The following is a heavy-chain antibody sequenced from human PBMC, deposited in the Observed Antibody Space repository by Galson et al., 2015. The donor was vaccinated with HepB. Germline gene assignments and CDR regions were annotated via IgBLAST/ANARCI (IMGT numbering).Heavy chain of an antibody. J-gene: IGHJ4*02. CDR2: LSYDGSNK. V-gene: IGHV3-30*18. D-gene: IGHD3-9*01. Sequence: SLRLSCAASGFTFSSYDMNWVRQAPGKGLEWVALLSYDGSNKYYGDSVKGRFSITRDNSKNTLYLQMNSLRPEDTAVYYCAKVGTSIDWMFTSETSPDCWGQGTLVTVSS. CDR1: GFTFSSYD. CDR3: AKVGTSIDWMFTSETSPDC.